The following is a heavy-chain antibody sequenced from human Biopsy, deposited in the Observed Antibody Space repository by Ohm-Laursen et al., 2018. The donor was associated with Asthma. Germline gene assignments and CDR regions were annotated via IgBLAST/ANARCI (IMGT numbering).Heavy chain of an antibody. CDR2: ITDTSRHI. Sequence: SLRLSCAASGFTFSHYNMNWVRQAPGKGLEWVSSITDTSRHIKYADSVKGRFTISRDNAKSSLYLQMNSLRAEDTAVYYCARTFHFWSPYHAEHYQLWGQGTLVTVPS. CDR1: GFTFSHYN. J-gene: IGHJ1*01. V-gene: IGHV3-21*01. D-gene: IGHD3-3*02. CDR3: ARTFHFWSPYHAEHYQL.